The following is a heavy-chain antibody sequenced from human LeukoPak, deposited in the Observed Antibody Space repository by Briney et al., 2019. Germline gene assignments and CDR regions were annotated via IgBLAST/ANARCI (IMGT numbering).Heavy chain of an antibody. J-gene: IGHJ3*02. CDR2: ISGSGGST. Sequence: GGSLRLSCAASGFTFSSYAMSWVRQAPGKGLEWVSAISGSGGSTYYADSVKGRFTISRDNSKNTLYLQMNSLRAEDTAVYYCTKDTPYGDHVGDAFDIWGQGTMVTVSS. V-gene: IGHV3-23*01. D-gene: IGHD4-17*01. CDR3: TKDTPYGDHVGDAFDI. CDR1: GFTFSSYA.